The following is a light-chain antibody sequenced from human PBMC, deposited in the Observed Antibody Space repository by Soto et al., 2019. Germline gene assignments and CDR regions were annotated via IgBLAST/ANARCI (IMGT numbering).Light chain of an antibody. V-gene: IGKV4-1*01. Sequence: DIVMTQSPDSLAVSPGERATINCKSSQSVLYSSNNKNYLAWYQQKPGQPPSLLIYWSSARECGVPDRFSGSGSGTDFTLTISSLQAEDVAVYYCQQYYSTPHTFGQGTKLEIK. CDR3: QQYYSTPHT. J-gene: IGKJ2*01. CDR1: QSVLYSSNNKNY. CDR2: WSS.